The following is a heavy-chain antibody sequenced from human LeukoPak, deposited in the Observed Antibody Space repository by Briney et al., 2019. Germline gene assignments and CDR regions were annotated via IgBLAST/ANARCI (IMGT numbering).Heavy chain of an antibody. CDR2: IHQSEST. D-gene: IGHD2-21*01. J-gene: IGHJ6*02. V-gene: IGHV4-34*01. CDR3: TRGNMSPGSFHGMDV. CDR1: GGSFGTHS. Sequence: PSQTLSLTCAIYGGSFGTHSWTWIRQPPGKGLEWVGEIHQSESTNYNPSLRSRVIISVDTSKNQFSVRLRSVTAADTAMYFCTRGNMSPGSFHGMDVWGQGTMVT.